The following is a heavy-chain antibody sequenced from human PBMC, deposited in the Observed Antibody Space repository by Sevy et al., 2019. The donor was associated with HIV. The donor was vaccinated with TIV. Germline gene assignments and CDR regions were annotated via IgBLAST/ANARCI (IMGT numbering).Heavy chain of an antibody. J-gene: IGHJ4*02. V-gene: IGHV3-53*01. CDR3: ARDGGGYF. D-gene: IGHD2-15*01. CDR2: LYSDGNT. Sequence: GGSLRLSCAASGFTVTSGYMSWVRQAPGKGLEWVSVLYSDGNTYYADSVKGRFTISRANSKNTQYLQMNSLRAEDTAVYYCARDGGGYFWGQGTLVTVSS. CDR1: GFTVTSGY.